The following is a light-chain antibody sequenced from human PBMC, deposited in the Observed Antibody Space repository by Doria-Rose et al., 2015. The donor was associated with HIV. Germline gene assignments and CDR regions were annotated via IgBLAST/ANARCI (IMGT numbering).Light chain of an antibody. CDR3: HQYGTSWT. Sequence: EIVMTQSPGTLSLSPGERATLSCRASQSFSSTYLAWYQQKPGQAPSLLIYGGSTMATGIPDRFSAGGSGTDFTLTINRLEPEDFALYYCHQYGTSWTFGQGTKVEI. V-gene: IGKV3-20*01. J-gene: IGKJ1*01. CDR1: QSFSSTY. CDR2: GGS.